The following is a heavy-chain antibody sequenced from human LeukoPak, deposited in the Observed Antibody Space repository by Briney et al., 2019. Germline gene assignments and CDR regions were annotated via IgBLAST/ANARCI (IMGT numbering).Heavy chain of an antibody. D-gene: IGHD2-2*01. CDR1: GFTFSSYS. Sequence: GGSLRLSCAASGFTFSSYSMNWVRQAPGKGLEWVSYISSSSTIYYADSVKGRFTISRDNAKNSLYLQMNSLRAEDTAVYYCATRSSTQQFGDYWGQGTLVTVSS. J-gene: IGHJ4*02. V-gene: IGHV3-48*01. CDR3: ATRSSTQQFGDY. CDR2: ISSSSTI.